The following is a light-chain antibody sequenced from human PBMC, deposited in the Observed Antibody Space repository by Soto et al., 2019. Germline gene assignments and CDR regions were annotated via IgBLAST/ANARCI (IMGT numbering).Light chain of an antibody. CDR1: HDITSY. Sequence: DIQMTQSPSSLSASVGDRVTITCQASHDITSYVNWYQHKPGKCPKLLIYDASILEAGVPSRFSGSGSGTDFTFTISSLQPEDVATYYCQKCDYLPIFGPGTTVDFK. V-gene: IGKV1-33*01. CDR2: DAS. CDR3: QKCDYLPI. J-gene: IGKJ3*01.